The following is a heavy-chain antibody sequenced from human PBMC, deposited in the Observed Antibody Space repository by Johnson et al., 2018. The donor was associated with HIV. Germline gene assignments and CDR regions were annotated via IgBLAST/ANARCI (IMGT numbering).Heavy chain of an antibody. D-gene: IGHD4-17*01. V-gene: IGHV3-7*01. J-gene: IGHJ3*02. Sequence: VQLVESGGGVVQPGGSLRLSCAASGFTFSNYGMHWVRQAPGRGLEWVANIQQGGNVTYYVDSGKGRFTISSYNANNSLYLQMNSLRAEDTAVYYCAREGTYEPLHRIYDYGDYPTFDIWGQGTMVTVSS. CDR3: AREGTYEPLHRIYDYGDYPTFDI. CDR2: IQQGGNVT. CDR1: GFTFSNYG.